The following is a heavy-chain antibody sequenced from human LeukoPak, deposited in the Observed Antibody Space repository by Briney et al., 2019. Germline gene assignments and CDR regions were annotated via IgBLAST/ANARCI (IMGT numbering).Heavy chain of an antibody. CDR2: ISWNSGSI. V-gene: IGHV3-9*01. CDR1: GFTFGDYA. Sequence: GRSLRLSCAPSGFTFGDYAMHRGRQAPGKGLEWVSGISWNSGSIGYADSVKGRFTISRDNAKNSLYLQMNSLRAEDTALYYCAGRVGVVAATDWFDPWGQGTLVTVSS. D-gene: IGHD2-15*01. CDR3: AGRVGVVAATDWFDP. J-gene: IGHJ5*02.